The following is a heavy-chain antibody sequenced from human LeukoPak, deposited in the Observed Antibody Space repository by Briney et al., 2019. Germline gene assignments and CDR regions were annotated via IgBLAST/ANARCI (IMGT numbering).Heavy chain of an antibody. CDR2: MNPNSGNT. CDR3: ARGDSSSWDFDY. J-gene: IGHJ4*02. V-gene: IGHV1-8*01. D-gene: IGHD6-13*01. Sequence: ASVKVSCKASGYTFTSYDINWVRQATGQGLEWMGWMNPNSGNTGYAQKFQGRVTMTRNTSISTAYMELSSLRSEDTAVYYCARGDSSSWDFDYWGQGTLVTVPS. CDR1: GYTFTSYD.